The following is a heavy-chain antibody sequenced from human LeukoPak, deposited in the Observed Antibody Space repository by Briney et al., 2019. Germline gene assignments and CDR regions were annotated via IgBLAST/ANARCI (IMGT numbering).Heavy chain of an antibody. V-gene: IGHV4-31*03. J-gene: IGHJ4*02. CDR1: GGSISSGGYY. Sequence: SETLSLTCTVSGGSISSGGYYWSWIRHHPGTGLEWIGYIFYSGSTYYNPSLKSRITMSVDTSKNQFSLKLNSVTAADTAVYYCARDYYGSGNSYSGRRYFDLRGQGTLVTVSS. CDR2: IFYSGST. CDR3: ARDYYGSGNSYSGRRYFDL. D-gene: IGHD3-10*01.